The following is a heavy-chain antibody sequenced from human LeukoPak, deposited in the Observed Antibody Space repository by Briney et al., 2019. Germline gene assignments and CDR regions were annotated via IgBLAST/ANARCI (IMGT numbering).Heavy chain of an antibody. J-gene: IGHJ6*02. CDR1: GYTLTELS. D-gene: IGHD5-18*01. V-gene: IGHV1-24*01. CDR3: ATPVDTAALGGMDV. Sequence: ASVKVSCKVSGYTLTELSMHWVRQAPGKGLEWMGGFDPGDGETIYAQKFQGRVTMTEDTSTDTAYMELSSLRSEDTAVYYCATPVDTAALGGMDVWGQGTTVTVSS. CDR2: FDPGDGET.